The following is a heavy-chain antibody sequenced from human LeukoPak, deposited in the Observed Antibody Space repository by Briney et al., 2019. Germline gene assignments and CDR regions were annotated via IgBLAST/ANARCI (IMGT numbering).Heavy chain of an antibody. D-gene: IGHD5-18*01. J-gene: IGHJ4*02. CDR3: ARGYSYGYSGGYYFDY. CDR2: IYPGDFDT. V-gene: IGHV5-51*01. CDR1: GYSFTSSW. Sequence: GESLKISCKGSGYSFTSSWIGWVRQMPGKGLEWMGIIYPGDFDTRYSPSFQGQVTISADKSISTAYLQWSSLKASDTAMYYCARGYSYGYSGGYYFDYWGQGTLVTVSS.